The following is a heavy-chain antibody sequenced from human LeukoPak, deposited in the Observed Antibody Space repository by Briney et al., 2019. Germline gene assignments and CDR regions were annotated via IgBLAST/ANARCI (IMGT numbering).Heavy chain of an antibody. D-gene: IGHD3-22*01. CDR2: IYTSGST. CDR1: GGSISSYY. CDR3: AREYTMIVVADAFDI. Sequence: SETLSLTCTVSGGSISSYYWSWIRQPAGKGLEWIGRIYTSGSTNYNPSLKSRVTMSVDTSKNQFSLKLSSVTAADTAVYYCAREYTMIVVADAFDIWGQGTMVTVSS. J-gene: IGHJ3*02. V-gene: IGHV4-4*07.